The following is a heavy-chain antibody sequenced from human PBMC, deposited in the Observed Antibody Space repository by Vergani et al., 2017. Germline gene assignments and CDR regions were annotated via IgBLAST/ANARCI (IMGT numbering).Heavy chain of an antibody. D-gene: IGHD3-22*01. V-gene: IGHV4-4*07. CDR3: ASSYYYDSSGYYYDY. J-gene: IGHJ4*02. CDR1: GGSISSYY. Sequence: QVQLQESGPGLVKPSETLSLTCTVSGGSISSYYWSWIRQPAGKGLEWIGRIYTSGSTNYNPSLKSRVTMSVDTSKNQFSLKLSSVTAADTAVYYCASSYYYDSSGYYYDYWGQGTLVTVSS. CDR2: IYTSGST.